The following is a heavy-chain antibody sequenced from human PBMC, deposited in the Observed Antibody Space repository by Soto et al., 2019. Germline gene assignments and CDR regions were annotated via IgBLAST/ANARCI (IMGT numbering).Heavy chain of an antibody. Sequence: SVKVSCKASGGTFSSYAISWVRQASGQGLEWMGGIIPIFGTANYAQKFQGRVTITADESTSTAYMELSSLRSEDTAVYYCARARLLWFGESTPLYYYGMDVWGQGTTVTVSS. V-gene: IGHV1-69*13. CDR1: GGTFSSYA. CDR3: ARARLLWFGESTPLYYYGMDV. D-gene: IGHD3-10*01. CDR2: IIPIFGTA. J-gene: IGHJ6*02.